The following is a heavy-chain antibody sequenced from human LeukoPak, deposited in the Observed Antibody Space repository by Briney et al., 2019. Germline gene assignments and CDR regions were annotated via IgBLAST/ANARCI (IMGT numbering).Heavy chain of an antibody. V-gene: IGHV4-38-2*02. CDR1: GYSTNSAYY. CDR3: ARGRPYFDY. J-gene: IGHJ4*02. Sequence: SETLSLTCTVSGYSTNSAYYWGWIRQPPGKGLEWIGSIHHSGSTYYNPSLKSRFTISVDTSKNQFSLKLISVTAADTAVYYCARGRPYFDYWGQGTLVTVSS. CDR2: IHHSGST.